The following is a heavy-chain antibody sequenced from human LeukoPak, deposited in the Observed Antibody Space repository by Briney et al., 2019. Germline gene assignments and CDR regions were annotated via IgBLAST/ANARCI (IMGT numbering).Heavy chain of an antibody. CDR1: GGSLSRYY. CDR3: VTDGYDYWTDDYYYYMDV. Sequence: SETLSLTCTICGGSLSRYYWSWIRQPAGKGLEWIGRIYTAGSTNYNPSLKSRVTMSVDTSKNQFSLELSSVTAADTGVYYCVTDGYDYWTDDYYYYMDVWGKGTTVAVSS. V-gene: IGHV4-4*07. CDR2: IYTAGST. J-gene: IGHJ6*03. D-gene: IGHD5-12*01.